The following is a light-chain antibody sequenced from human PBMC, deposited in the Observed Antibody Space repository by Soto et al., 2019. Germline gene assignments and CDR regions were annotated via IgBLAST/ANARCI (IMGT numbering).Light chain of an antibody. CDR1: SSGVGGYNY. V-gene: IGLV2-14*01. Sequence: QSALTQPASVSGSPGQSITISCTGTSSGVGGYNYVSWYQQHPGKAPKLMIYEVSNRPSGVSYRFSSSKSGNTASLTISGLQAEDDADYYCSSYTTSSTVIFGGGTKRPS. CDR3: SSYTTSSTVI. J-gene: IGLJ2*01. CDR2: EVS.